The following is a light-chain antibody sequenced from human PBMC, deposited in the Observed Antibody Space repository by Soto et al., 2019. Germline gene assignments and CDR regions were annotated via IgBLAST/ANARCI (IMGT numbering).Light chain of an antibody. CDR1: QSISNH. J-gene: IGKJ1*01. CDR2: AAS. V-gene: IGKV1-39*01. Sequence: DIPMTQSPSSLSASVGDRVTITCRASQSISNHLNWYQQKPGKAPKLLIYAASSMQSGVPSRFSGSGSETDFTLTISSLQPDDSATYYCQQSFSPLWTFGQGTKVEV. CDR3: QQSFSPLWT.